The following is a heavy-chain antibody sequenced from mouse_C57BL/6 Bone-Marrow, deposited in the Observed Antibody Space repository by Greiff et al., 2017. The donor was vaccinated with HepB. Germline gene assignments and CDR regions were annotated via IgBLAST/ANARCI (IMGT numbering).Heavy chain of an antibody. D-gene: IGHD1-1*01. J-gene: IGHJ1*03. CDR3: ARQAIYYYGSSQGYFDV. CDR1: GFTFSSYA. CDR2: ISDGGSYT. Sequence: EVNVVESGGGLVKPGGSLKLSCAASGFTFSSYAMSWVRQTPEKRLEWVATISDGGSYTYYPDNVKGRFTISRDNAKNTLYLQMSSLRSEDTALYYCARQAIYYYGSSQGYFDVWGTGTTVTVSS. V-gene: IGHV5-4*03.